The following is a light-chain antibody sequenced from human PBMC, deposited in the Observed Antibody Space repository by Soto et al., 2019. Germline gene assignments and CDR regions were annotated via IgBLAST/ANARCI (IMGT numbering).Light chain of an antibody. CDR3: MQSLQFPLT. CDR2: EAS. CDR1: RSLLHTDGDDY. Sequence: DIVMTQTPPSLSVTPGQPASISCKSSRSLLHTDGDDYLFWFLQKPGQPPQPLVYEASKRFSGVTDRFSGSGSGTEFTLTISRVEADDVGTYYCMQSLQFPLTFGGGTSV. V-gene: IGKV2D-29*01. J-gene: IGKJ4*01.